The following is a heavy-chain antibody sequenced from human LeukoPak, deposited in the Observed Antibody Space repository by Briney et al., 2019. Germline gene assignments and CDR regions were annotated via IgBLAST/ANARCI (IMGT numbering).Heavy chain of an antibody. D-gene: IGHD3-9*01. V-gene: IGHV4-34*01. Sequence: SETLSLTCAAYGGSFSGYYWSWIRQPPGRRLEWIGEINHSGSTNYNPSLKSRVTISVDTSNNPFSLKLSSVTAADTAVYYCARGDVVLRYFEWLSNGSFDYWGQGTLVTVSS. CDR1: GGSFSGYY. CDR3: ARGDVVLRYFEWLSNGSFDY. J-gene: IGHJ4*02. CDR2: INHSGST.